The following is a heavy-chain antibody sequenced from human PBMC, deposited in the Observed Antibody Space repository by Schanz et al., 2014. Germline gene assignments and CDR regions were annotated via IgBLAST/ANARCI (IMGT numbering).Heavy chain of an antibody. D-gene: IGHD3-22*01. Sequence: QVQLVQSGAEVKKPGVSVKVSCKASGYTFTTYYIHWVRQAPGQGLEWMGKINPSSGTTRIAQNCQGRLTVTRDTSTSPVNMELSSLRSEDTAVYYCTRGGFFDSASFDSWGQGTLVTVSS. J-gene: IGHJ4*02. CDR1: GYTFTTYY. CDR2: INPSSGTT. CDR3: TRGGFFDSASFDS. V-gene: IGHV1-46*03.